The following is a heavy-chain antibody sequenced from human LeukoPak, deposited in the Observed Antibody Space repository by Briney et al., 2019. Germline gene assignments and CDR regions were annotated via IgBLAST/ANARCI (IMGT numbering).Heavy chain of an antibody. CDR1: GYTFTNYY. Sequence: ASVKVSCKASGYTFTNYYMHWVRQAPGQGLEWMGWIHPNSGGTNYPQKFQGRVTMTRDTSISTAYMELSSLRSDDTAVYYCARLWGKFDAFDIWGQGTMVTVSS. V-gene: IGHV1-2*02. J-gene: IGHJ3*02. D-gene: IGHD7-27*01. CDR3: ARLWGKFDAFDI. CDR2: IHPNSGGT.